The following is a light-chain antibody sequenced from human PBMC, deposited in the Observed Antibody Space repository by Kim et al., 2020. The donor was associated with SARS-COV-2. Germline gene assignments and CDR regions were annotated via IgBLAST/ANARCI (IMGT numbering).Light chain of an antibody. CDR3: QQYYSSPVT. J-gene: IGKJ4*01. CDR2: WAS. CDR1: QSLLFRSDNRNF. V-gene: IGKV4-1*01. Sequence: DIVLTQSPDSLAVSLGERATIDCKSSQSLLFRSDNRNFLAWYQQKSGQPPKLLIYWASTRESGVPGRFSGSGSGTDFTLTITNLQAEDVAVYYCQQYYSSPVTFGGGTKVDIK.